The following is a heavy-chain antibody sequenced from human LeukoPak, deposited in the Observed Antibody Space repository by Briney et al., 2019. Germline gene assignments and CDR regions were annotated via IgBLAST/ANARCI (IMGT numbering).Heavy chain of an antibody. D-gene: IGHD5-18*01. CDR1: GDSMSRSHYC. CDR2: IYYSGST. V-gene: IGHV4-39*07. J-gene: IGHJ4*02. Sequence: NPSETLSLTCTVSGDSMSRSHYCWGWIRQPPGKGLEWIGSIYYSGSTYYNPSLKSRVTISVDKSKNQFSLKLSSVTAADTAVYYCARARTYGYLIDYWGQGTLVTVSS. CDR3: ARARTYGYLIDY.